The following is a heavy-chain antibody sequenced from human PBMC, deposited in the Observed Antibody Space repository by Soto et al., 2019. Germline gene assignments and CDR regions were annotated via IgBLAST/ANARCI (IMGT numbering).Heavy chain of an antibody. CDR3: ARGPYSGAEYFQH. V-gene: IGHV4-34*01. J-gene: IGHJ1*01. Sequence: ASETLSLTCAVYGGSFSGYYWSWIRQPPGKGLEWIGEINHSGSTNYNPSLKSRVTISVDTSKNQFSLKLSSVTAADTAVYYCARGPYSGAEYFQHWGQGTLVTVSS. D-gene: IGHD2-21*01. CDR2: INHSGST. CDR1: GGSFSGYY.